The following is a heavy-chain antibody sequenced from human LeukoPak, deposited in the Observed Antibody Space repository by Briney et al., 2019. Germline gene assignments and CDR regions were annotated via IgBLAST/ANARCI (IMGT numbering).Heavy chain of an antibody. CDR1: GFTFSSHW. D-gene: IGHD3-10*01. J-gene: IGHJ4*02. CDR3: ASPVLLIRGVTVDY. V-gene: IGHV3-74*01. Sequence: GGSLRLSCADSGFTFSSHWMHWVRQAPGKGLVWVSRIKYDASSTSYADSVKGRFTISRDNAKNTLYLQMNSLRAEDTAVYYCASPVLLIRGVTVDYWGQGTLVTVSS. CDR2: IKYDASST.